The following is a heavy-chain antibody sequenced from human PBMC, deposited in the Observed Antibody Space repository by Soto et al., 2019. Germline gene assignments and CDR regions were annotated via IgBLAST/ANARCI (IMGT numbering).Heavy chain of an antibody. Sequence: PGESLKISCKGSGYSFTSYWIGWVRQMPGKGLEWMGIIYPGDSETKYNPSFQGQVTISVDKSISTAYLQWSSLKASDTAMYYCARPPGGWYGGFDIWGQGTMVTVSS. D-gene: IGHD6-19*01. CDR3: ARPPGGWYGGFDI. V-gene: IGHV5-51*01. CDR1: GYSFTSYW. J-gene: IGHJ3*02. CDR2: IYPGDSET.